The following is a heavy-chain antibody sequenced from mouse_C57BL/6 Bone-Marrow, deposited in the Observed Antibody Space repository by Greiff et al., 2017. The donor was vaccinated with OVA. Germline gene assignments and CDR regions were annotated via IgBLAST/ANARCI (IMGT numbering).Heavy chain of an antibody. CDR3: TGPIYSRSVRDYFDY. D-gene: IGHD2-5*01. CDR2: IRLKSDNYAT. Sequence: EVKLEESGGGLVQPGGSMKLSCVASGFTFSNYWMNWVRQSPEKGLEWVAQIRLKSDNYATHYAESVNGRFTISRDDSKSSVYLQMNNLRAEDTGIYYCTGPIYSRSVRDYFDYWGQGTTLTVSS. V-gene: IGHV6-3*01. J-gene: IGHJ2*01. CDR1: GFTFSNYW.